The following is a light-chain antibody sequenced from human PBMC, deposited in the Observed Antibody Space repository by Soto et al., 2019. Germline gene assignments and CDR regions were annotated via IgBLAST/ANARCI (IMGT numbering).Light chain of an antibody. J-gene: IGLJ1*01. V-gene: IGLV2-8*01. CDR2: EVT. CDR3: SSYAGSNNYV. Sequence: QSALTQPPSASGSPGQSVTISCTGTNSDVGGYNYVSWYQQHPGKGPKLMIYEVTKRPSGVPDRFSGSKSGNTASLTVVGLQAEDEADYYCSSYAGSNNYVFGTGTKVTVL. CDR1: NSDVGGYNY.